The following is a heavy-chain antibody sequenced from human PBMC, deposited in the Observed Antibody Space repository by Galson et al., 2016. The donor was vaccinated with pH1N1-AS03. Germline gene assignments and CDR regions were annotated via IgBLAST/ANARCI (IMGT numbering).Heavy chain of an antibody. D-gene: IGHD6-13*01. V-gene: IGHV5-51*03. CDR2: IYPDDSET. Sequence: QSGAEVKKPGEALKISCKGSGFKFTTYWIGWVRQMPGKGLEWVGIIYPDDSETRYTLSFQGQVTVSADNSINTAYLQWSSLKAPDTAMYYCVRGYGHPDYWGQGTLVTVSS. CDR1: GFKFTTYW. J-gene: IGHJ4*02. CDR3: VRGYGHPDY.